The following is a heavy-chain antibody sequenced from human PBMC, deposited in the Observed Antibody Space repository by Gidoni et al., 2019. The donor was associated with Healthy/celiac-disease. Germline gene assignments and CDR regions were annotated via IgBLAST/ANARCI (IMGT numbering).Heavy chain of an antibody. CDR2: ISSSSSTI. J-gene: IGHJ6*02. CDR3: ARDHPTRLYCTNGVCYPLPGMDV. Sequence: EVQLVESGGGLVQPGGSLRLSCAASGFTFSSYSMNWVRQAPGKGLEWVSYISSSSSTIYYADSVKGRFTISRDNAKNSLYLQMNSLRDEDTAVYYCARDHPTRLYCTNGVCYPLPGMDVWGQGTTVTVSS. V-gene: IGHV3-48*02. CDR1: GFTFSSYS. D-gene: IGHD2-8*01.